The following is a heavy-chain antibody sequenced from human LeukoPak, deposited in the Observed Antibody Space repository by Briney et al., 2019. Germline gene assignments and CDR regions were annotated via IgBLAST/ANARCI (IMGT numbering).Heavy chain of an antibody. CDR1: GFTFGDYA. Sequence: GGSLRLSCTASGFTFGDYAMSWIRQAPGKGLEWVGFIRSKAYGETADYAASVKGGFTISRDDSKAIAYLQMNSLKTEDTAVYHCTRDRGAYNLYDYWGQGTLVTVSS. CDR2: IRSKAYGETA. CDR3: TRDRGAYNLYDY. J-gene: IGHJ4*02. V-gene: IGHV3-49*03. D-gene: IGHD1-1*01.